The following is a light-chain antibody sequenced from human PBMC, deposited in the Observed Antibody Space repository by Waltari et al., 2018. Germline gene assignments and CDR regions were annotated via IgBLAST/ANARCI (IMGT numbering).Light chain of an antibody. CDR2: RND. J-gene: IGLJ3*02. Sequence: QSVLTQPPSASGTPGQRVTISCSGSGSNIGSRSLHWYQQPPGTAPKLLIYRNDQRPSGVPDRFSGSKSGTSASLAISGLRSEDEADYYCVAWDDSLSGRLFGGGTKLTVL. CDR3: VAWDDSLSGRL. V-gene: IGLV1-47*01. CDR1: GSNIGSRS.